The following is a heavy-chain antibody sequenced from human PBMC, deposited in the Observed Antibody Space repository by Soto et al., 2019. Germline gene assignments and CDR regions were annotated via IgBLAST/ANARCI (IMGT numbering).Heavy chain of an antibody. CDR2: INPNSGGT. D-gene: IGHD2-2*01. V-gene: IGHV1-2*04. CDR3: ARDGRSTPFDY. CDR1: GYTFTGYY. Sequence: QVQLVQSGAEVKKPGASVKVSCKASGYTFTGYYMHWVRQAPGQGLEWMGWINPNSGGTNYAQKVQGWVTMTRDTSISTAYMELSRLRSDDTAVYYCARDGRSTPFDYWGQGTLVTVSS. J-gene: IGHJ4*02.